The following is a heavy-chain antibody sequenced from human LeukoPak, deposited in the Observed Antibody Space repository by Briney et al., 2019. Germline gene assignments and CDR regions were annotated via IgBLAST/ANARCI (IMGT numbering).Heavy chain of an antibody. J-gene: IGHJ4*02. Sequence: ASVKVSCKASRYTFSNFGISWVRQAPGQGLEWMGWISGNNDNPNYGQKFQGRLTVTTDSSTSTAYMELRNLKSDDTAVYYCARDGTSTDDYWGQGTLVTVSS. CDR2: ISGNNDNP. CDR1: RYTFSNFG. D-gene: IGHD2-2*01. CDR3: ARDGTSTDDY. V-gene: IGHV1-18*01.